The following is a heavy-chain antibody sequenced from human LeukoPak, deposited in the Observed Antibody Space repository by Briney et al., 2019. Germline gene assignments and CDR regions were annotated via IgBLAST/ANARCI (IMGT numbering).Heavy chain of an antibody. CDR3: ARAGYLGTDAFDI. D-gene: IGHD1-14*01. J-gene: IGHJ3*02. CDR2: ISTAGST. Sequence: GGSLRLSCAVSGFFVSNYYMDWVRQAPGKGLDWVSVISTAGSTYNADSVKGRFTISRDNFKNTLYPQMNSLRAEDTAVYYCARAGYLGTDAFDIWGQGTMVTVSS. CDR1: GFFVSNYY. V-gene: IGHV3-53*01.